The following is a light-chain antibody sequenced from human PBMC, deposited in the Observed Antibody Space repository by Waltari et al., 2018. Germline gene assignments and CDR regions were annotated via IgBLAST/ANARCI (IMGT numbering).Light chain of an antibody. CDR3: MQGTHWPLT. CDR2: RVS. V-gene: IGKV2-30*02. CDR1: RSLVHTDGNNF. Sequence: TQSPLSLPVTLGQPASISCKSSRSLVHTDGNNFFYWYHQRPGQSPRRLIYRVSNRDSGVPDRFSGSGSGTDFTLRISRVEAEDVGIYYCMQGTHWPLTFGGGTKVEIK. J-gene: IGKJ4*01.